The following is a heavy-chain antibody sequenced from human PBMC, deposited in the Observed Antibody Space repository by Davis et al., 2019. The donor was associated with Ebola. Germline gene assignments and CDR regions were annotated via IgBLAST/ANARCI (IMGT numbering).Heavy chain of an antibody. J-gene: IGHJ6*02. CDR1: GGTFSSYA. D-gene: IGHD5-18*01. V-gene: IGHV1-69*04. CDR3: ARERGVQLWLPDYGMDV. CDR2: IIPILGIA. Sequence: SVKVSCKASGGTFSSYAISWVRQAPGQGLEWMGRIIPILGIANYAQKFQGRVTITADKSTSTAYMELSSLRSEDTAVYYCARERGVQLWLPDYGMDVWGQGTTVTVSS.